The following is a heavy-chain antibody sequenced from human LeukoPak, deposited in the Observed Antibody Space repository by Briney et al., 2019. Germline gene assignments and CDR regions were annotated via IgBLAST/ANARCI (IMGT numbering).Heavy chain of an antibody. Sequence: ASVKVSCKASGSTFTSYGIIWVRQAPGQGLEWMGWISAYNGNTNYAQKLQGRVTMTTDTSTSTAYMELRSLRSDDTAVYYCARAGDYDILTGYYNGNDYWGQGTRVTVSS. CDR1: GSTFTSYG. J-gene: IGHJ4*02. CDR2: ISAYNGNT. CDR3: ARAGDYDILTGYYNGNDY. V-gene: IGHV1-18*04. D-gene: IGHD3-9*01.